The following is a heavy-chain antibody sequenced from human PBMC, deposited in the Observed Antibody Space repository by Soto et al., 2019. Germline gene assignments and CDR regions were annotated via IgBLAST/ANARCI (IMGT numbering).Heavy chain of an antibody. CDR3: GRRHVSATGIDWFDP. V-gene: IGHV1-3*01. CDR2: INAANGDT. CDR1: GYTFTSYG. J-gene: IGHJ5*02. Sequence: QVQLVQSGTEVKKPGASVKVSCKASGYTFTSYGIHWVRQAPGQRLEWMGWINAANGDTKYSPKFQGRVTITRDTSAGTADMELSSLRSEDTAVYDCGRRHVSATGIDWFDPWGQGTLVTVSS. D-gene: IGHD6-13*01.